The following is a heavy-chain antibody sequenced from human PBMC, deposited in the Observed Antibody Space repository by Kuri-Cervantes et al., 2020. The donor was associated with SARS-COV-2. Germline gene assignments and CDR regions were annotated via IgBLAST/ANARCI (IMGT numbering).Heavy chain of an antibody. Sequence: SETLSLTCTVSGGSISSYYWSWIRQPAGKGLEWIGRIYTSGSTNCNPSLKSRVTMSVDTSRNQFSLKLSSVTAADTAVYYCARVVPAADEGLYYYYMDVWGKGTTVTVSS. D-gene: IGHD2-2*01. CDR1: GGSISSYY. CDR2: IYTSGST. CDR3: ARVVPAADEGLYYYYMDV. J-gene: IGHJ6*03. V-gene: IGHV4-4*07.